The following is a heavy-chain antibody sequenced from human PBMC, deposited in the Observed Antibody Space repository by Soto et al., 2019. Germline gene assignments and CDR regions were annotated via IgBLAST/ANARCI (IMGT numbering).Heavy chain of an antibody. CDR3: ARGSSWTYYYYGMDV. CDR2: IWYDGSNK. J-gene: IGHJ6*02. V-gene: IGHV3-33*01. CDR1: GFTFSSYG. D-gene: IGHD6-13*01. Sequence: PGGSLRLSCAASGFTFSSYGMHWVRQAPGKGLEWVAVIWYDGSNKYYADSVKGRFTISRDNSKNTLYLQMNSLRAEDTAVYYCARGSSWTYYYYGMDVWGQGTTVTVSS.